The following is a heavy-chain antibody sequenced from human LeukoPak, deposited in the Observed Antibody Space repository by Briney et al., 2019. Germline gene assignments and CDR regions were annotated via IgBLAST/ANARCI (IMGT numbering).Heavy chain of an antibody. CDR1: GFTFSSYA. V-gene: IGHV3-30-3*01. J-gene: IGHJ4*02. D-gene: IGHD5-18*01. CDR3: ARETAMEVSEFDY. CDR2: ISYDGSNK. Sequence: GGSLRLSCAASGFTFSSYAMHWVRQAPGKGLEWVAVISYDGSNKYYADSVKGRFTISRDNSKNTLYLQMNSLRAEDTAVYYCARETAMEVSEFDYWGQGTLVTVSS.